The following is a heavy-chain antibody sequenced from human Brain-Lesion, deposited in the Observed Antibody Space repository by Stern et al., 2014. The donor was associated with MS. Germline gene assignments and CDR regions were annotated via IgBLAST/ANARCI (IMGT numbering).Heavy chain of an antibody. D-gene: IGHD2-2*01. CDR1: GGSISSGGYY. V-gene: IGHV4-61*02. CDR2: IFNRGRP. J-gene: IGHJ6*02. CDR3: ARGRVVPGFQYYATDV. Sequence: VQLVESGPGLVKPSQTLSLSCTVSGGSISSGGYYWSWIRQPAGKGLEWIGRIFNRGRPSYTPSLKRRVTISIDTPKNQFSLRLTPMTAADTAVYYCARGRVVPGFQYYATDVWGQGTTVIVSS.